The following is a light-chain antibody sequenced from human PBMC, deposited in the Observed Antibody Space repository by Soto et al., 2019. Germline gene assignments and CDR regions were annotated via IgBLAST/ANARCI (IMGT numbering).Light chain of an antibody. Sequence: QYVLTQSPSASGTPGQRVIIACSGSSSNIGSNHVNWYRHLPGAAPKLLIFRSDQRPSGVPDRFSGSKSGTTASLAISGLQSGDEADYYCAAWDDSRYGVVFGGGTKVTVL. J-gene: IGLJ2*01. CDR3: AAWDDSRYGVV. CDR1: SSNIGSNH. CDR2: RSD. V-gene: IGLV1-44*01.